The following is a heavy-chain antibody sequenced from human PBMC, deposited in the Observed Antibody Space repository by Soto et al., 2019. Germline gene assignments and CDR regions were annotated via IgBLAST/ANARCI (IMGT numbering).Heavy chain of an antibody. CDR3: ATLDPYCSGGSCYSNWFNP. CDR1: GGSISSYY. J-gene: IGHJ5*02. Sequence: PSETLSLTCPVSGGSISSYYWSWIRQPPGKGLEWIGYIYYSGSTNYNPSLKSRVTISVDTSKNQFSLKLSSVTAADTAVYYCATLDPYCSGGSCYSNWFNPWGQGTLVTVSS. D-gene: IGHD2-15*01. CDR2: IYYSGST. V-gene: IGHV4-59*01.